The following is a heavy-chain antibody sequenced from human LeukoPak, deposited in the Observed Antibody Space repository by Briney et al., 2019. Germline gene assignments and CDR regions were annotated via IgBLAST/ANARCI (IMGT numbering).Heavy chain of an antibody. Sequence: ASVTVSCKASGGTFSSYAISWVRQAPGQGLEWMGIINPSGGSTIYAQKFRGRVTMTRDMSTSTVYMELSSLRSEDTAVYYCAREGTGSGAARRFDYWGQGTLVTVSS. D-gene: IGHD6-6*01. CDR2: INPSGGST. V-gene: IGHV1-46*01. CDR1: GGTFSSYA. CDR3: AREGTGSGAARRFDY. J-gene: IGHJ4*02.